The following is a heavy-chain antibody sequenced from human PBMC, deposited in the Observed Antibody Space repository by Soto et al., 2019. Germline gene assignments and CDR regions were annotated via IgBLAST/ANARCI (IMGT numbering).Heavy chain of an antibody. D-gene: IGHD3-16*01. V-gene: IGHV4-59*08. CDR1: GGSISSYY. CDR3: ASLWGWSVDY. CDR2: IYYSGST. J-gene: IGHJ4*02. Sequence: QVQLQESGPGLVKPSETLSLTCTVSGGSISSYYWSWIRQPPGKGLEWIGYIYYSGSTNYNPSLKSRVTISVDTSKNQFSLKLSSVTAADTAVYYCASLWGWSVDYWGQGTLATVSS.